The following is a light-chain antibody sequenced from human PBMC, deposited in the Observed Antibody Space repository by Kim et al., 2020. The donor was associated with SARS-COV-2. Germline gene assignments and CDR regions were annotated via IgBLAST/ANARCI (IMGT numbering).Light chain of an antibody. CDR3: QQYNNWPRT. J-gene: IGKJ1*01. Sequence: EIVMTQSPAPLSVSPGERATLSCRASQSVSSNLARYQQKPGQAPSLLIYGASTRATGIPARFSGSGSGTEFTLTISSLQSEDFAVYYCQQYNNWPRTFGQGTKVDIK. CDR2: GAS. CDR1: QSVSSN. V-gene: IGKV3-15*01.